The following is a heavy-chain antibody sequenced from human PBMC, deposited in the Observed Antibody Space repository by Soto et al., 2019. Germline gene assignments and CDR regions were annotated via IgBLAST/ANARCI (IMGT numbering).Heavy chain of an antibody. D-gene: IGHD6-19*01. V-gene: IGHV1-18*01. J-gene: IGHJ3*02. CDR1: GYTFTSYG. CDR2: ISAYNGNT. Sequence: QVQLVQSGAEVKKPGASVKVSCKASGYTFTSYGISWVRQAPGQGLEWMGWISAYNGNTNYAQKLQGRVTMTTDTRTTXAYMELRSLRSDDTAVYYCASVGIAVAGHGGAFDIWGQGTMVTVSS. CDR3: ASVGIAVAGHGGAFDI.